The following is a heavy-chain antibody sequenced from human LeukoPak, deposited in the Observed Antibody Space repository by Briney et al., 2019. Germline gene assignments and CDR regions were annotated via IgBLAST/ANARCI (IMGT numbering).Heavy chain of an antibody. CDR3: AQKGYGSLTYFDS. D-gene: IGHD3-10*01. Sequence: GGSLRLSCAASGFTFSSYAMSWVRQAPGKGLEWVSGISGSGGSTYYADFVKGRFTISRDNSKNTLYLQMNSLRAEDTAVYYCAQKGYGSLTYFDSWGQGTLVTVSS. CDR1: GFTFSSYA. CDR2: ISGSGGST. V-gene: IGHV3-23*01. J-gene: IGHJ4*02.